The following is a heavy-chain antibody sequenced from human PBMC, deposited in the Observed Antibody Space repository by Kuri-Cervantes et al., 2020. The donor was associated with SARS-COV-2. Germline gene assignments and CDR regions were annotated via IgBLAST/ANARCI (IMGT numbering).Heavy chain of an antibody. J-gene: IGHJ4*02. D-gene: IGHD1-26*01. V-gene: IGHV3-30*18. CDR1: GFTFSSYG. CDR3: TKEYSRSWGYGY. CDR2: ISYDGSNK. Sequence: GESLKITCAASGFTFSSYGMHWVRQAPGKGLEWVAVISYDGSNKYYADSVKGRFTISRDNSKNTLYLQMNSLRAEDTAVYYCTKEYSRSWGYGYWGQGTLVTVSS.